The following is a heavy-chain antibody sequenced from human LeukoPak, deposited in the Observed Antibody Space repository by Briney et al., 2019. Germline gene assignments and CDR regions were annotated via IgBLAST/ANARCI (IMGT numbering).Heavy chain of an antibody. CDR3: AREAITVSGATLN. J-gene: IGHJ4*02. Sequence: SETLSLTCTVSGGTSSSYYWSWIRQPPGKGLEWIGYIYYSGSTNYNPSLKRRLTMSVDTSKNQFSLKLNSVTAADTAVYYCAREAITVSGATLNWGQGTLVTVSS. CDR2: IYYSGST. CDR1: GGTSSSYY. V-gene: IGHV4-59*12. D-gene: IGHD6-19*01.